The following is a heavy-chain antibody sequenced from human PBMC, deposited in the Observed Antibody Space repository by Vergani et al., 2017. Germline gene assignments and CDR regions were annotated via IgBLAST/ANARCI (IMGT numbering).Heavy chain of an antibody. J-gene: IGHJ2*01. D-gene: IGHD2-21*01. CDR3: ARSQGDYWYFDL. V-gene: IGHV4-38-2*01. CDR2: IHNRGKT. CDR1: GYSIGSGFY. Sequence: QLQLQESGPGLVKPSETLSLTCSVSGYSIGSGFYWAWIRQSPGGGLQWLTSIHNRGKTYHNPSLKSRVSVYLDTSKNRFSLNLPSVTATDTAVYYCARSQGDYWYFDLWGPGSLVTVSS.